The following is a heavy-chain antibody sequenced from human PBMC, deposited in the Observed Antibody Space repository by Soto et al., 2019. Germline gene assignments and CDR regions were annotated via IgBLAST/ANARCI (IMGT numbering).Heavy chain of an antibody. V-gene: IGHV3-30*18. Sequence: SLRLSCAASGFTFSSYGMHWVRQAPGKGLEWVAVISYDGSNKYYADSVKGRFTISRDNSKNTLYLQMNSLRAEDTAVYYCAKDLAVAGTTPSYWGQGTLVTVSS. CDR3: AKDLAVAGTTPSY. CDR2: ISYDGSNK. J-gene: IGHJ4*02. D-gene: IGHD6-19*01. CDR1: GFTFSSYG.